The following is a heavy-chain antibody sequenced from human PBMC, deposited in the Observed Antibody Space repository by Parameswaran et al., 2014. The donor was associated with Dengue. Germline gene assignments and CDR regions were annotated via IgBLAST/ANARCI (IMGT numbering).Heavy chain of an antibody. CDR2: ISGSGGST. Sequence: VRQMPGKGLEWVSAISGSGGSTYYADSVKGRFTISRDNSKNTLYLQMNSLRAEDTAVYYCASYDSSGADNDYWGQGTLVTVSS. D-gene: IGHD3-22*01. V-gene: IGHV3-23*01. J-gene: IGHJ4*02. CDR3: ASYDSSGADNDY.